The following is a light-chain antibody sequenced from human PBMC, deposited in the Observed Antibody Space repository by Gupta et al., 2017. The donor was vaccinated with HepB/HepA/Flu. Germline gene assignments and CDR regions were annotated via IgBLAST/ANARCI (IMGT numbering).Light chain of an antibody. V-gene: IGLV2-23*02. Sequence: QSALTQSASVSGSPGQSITISCTGTSSDVGSYNLVSWYQQHPGKAPKLMIYEVSKRPSGVSNRFSGSKSGNTASLTISGLQAEDEADYYCCSYAGSSTFDWVFGGGTKLTVL. J-gene: IGLJ3*02. CDR2: EVS. CDR1: SSDVGSYNL. CDR3: CSYAGSSTFDWV.